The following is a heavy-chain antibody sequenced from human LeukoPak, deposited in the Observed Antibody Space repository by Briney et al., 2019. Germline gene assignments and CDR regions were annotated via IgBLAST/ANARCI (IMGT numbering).Heavy chain of an antibody. D-gene: IGHD4-23*01. CDR1: GFTLSSYW. V-gene: IGHV3-7*03. CDR2: IKQDGSEK. J-gene: IGHJ4*02. CDR3: TRYIETPRRDLDY. Sequence: GGSLRLSCEASGFTLSSYWMSWVRQAPGKGLEWVARIKQDGSEKHYMDSVKGRFTISRDNAQNSLYLQMNTLRAEDTAVYYCTRYIETPRRDLDYWGQGSLVTVSS.